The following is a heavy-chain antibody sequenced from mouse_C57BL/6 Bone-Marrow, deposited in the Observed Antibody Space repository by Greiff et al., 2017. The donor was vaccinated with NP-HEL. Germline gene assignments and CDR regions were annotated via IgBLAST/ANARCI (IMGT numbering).Heavy chain of an antibody. CDR2: ISYDGSN. Sequence: EVKLMESGPGLVKPSQSLSLTCSVTGYSITSGYYWNWIRQFPGNKLEWMGYISYDGSNNYNPSLKNRISITRDTSKNQFFLKLNSVTTEDTATYYCARGYYGSLPDYWGQGTTLTVSS. CDR1: GYSITSGYY. V-gene: IGHV3-6*01. CDR3: ARGYYGSLPDY. D-gene: IGHD1-1*01. J-gene: IGHJ2*01.